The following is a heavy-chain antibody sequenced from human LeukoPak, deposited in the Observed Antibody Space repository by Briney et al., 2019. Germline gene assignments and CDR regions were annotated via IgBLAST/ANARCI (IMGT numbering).Heavy chain of an antibody. J-gene: IGHJ4*02. CDR3: VRSLRSADF. Sequence: PGGSLRLSCAASGFTFSSYAMSWVRQAPGKGLEWVSAISGSGGSTYYADSVKGRFTISRDNAKNTLFLQMDSLRAEDTALYYCVRSLRSADFRGQGTLVTVSS. V-gene: IGHV3-23*01. CDR1: GFTFSSYA. CDR2: ISGSGGST.